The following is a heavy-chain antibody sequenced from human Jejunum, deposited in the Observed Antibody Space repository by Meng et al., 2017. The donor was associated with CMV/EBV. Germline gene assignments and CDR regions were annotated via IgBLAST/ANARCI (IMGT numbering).Heavy chain of an antibody. V-gene: IGHV2-5*02. CDR2: IYRGDDK. CDR1: RFSPGTGEEV. Sequence: ITFKKSGPTLVKPPQTLTLTCSFARFSPGTGEEVVGWIRQPPGKALEWLALIYRGDDKRYSPSLNSRLTIAKDTSKNEVVLTLTNMGPIDTGTYYCAHFVGGYYPSRPDYWGQGTLVTVSS. D-gene: IGHD1-26*01. CDR3: AHFVGGYYPSRPDY. J-gene: IGHJ4*02.